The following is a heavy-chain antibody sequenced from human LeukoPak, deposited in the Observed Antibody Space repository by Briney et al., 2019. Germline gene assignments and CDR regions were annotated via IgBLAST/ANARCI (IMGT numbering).Heavy chain of an antibody. D-gene: IGHD3-10*01. V-gene: IGHV1-18*04. CDR1: GYIFTSYY. Sequence: ASVKVSCKASGYIFTSYYIHWVRQAPGQGLEWMGWISAYNGYTDFAQKLQGRVTMTTDTSTSTASMELRSLRSDDTAVYYCARVGINRLMWSGEKDYYYYMDVWGKGTTVTISS. CDR2: ISAYNGYT. J-gene: IGHJ6*03. CDR3: ARVGINRLMWSGEKDYYYYMDV.